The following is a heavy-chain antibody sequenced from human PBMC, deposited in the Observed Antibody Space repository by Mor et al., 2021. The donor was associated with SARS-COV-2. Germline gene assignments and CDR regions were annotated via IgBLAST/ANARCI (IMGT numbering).Heavy chain of an antibody. V-gene: IGHV3-73*01. Sequence: AYAASVKGRFTISRDDSKNTAYLQMNSLKTEDTAVYYCTRRYYRSEKYGYGMDVWGQGTTVTVSS. CDR3: TRRYYRSEKYGYGMDV. J-gene: IGHJ6*02. D-gene: IGHD3-10*01.